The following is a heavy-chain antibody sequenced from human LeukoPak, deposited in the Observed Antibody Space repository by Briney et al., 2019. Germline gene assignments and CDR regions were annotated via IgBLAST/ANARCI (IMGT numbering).Heavy chain of an antibody. CDR2: INPNSGGT. CDR1: GYTFTGYY. V-gene: IGHV1-2*02. Sequence: ASVKVSCKASGYTFTGYYMHWVRQAPGQGLEWMGWINPNSGGTNYAQKFQGRVTMTRDTSISTAYMELSRPRSDDTAVYYCARDQAESSGYQGDFDYWGQGTLVTVSS. D-gene: IGHD3-22*01. CDR3: ARDQAESSGYQGDFDY. J-gene: IGHJ4*02.